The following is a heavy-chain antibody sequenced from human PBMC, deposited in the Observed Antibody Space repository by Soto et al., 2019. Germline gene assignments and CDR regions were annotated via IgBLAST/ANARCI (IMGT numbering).Heavy chain of an antibody. J-gene: IGHJ5*02. D-gene: IGHD6-13*01. CDR2: IYHSGST. CDR1: GGSISSYY. Sequence: PSETLSLTCSVSGGSISSYYWSWIRQPPGKGLEWIGYIYHSGSTNYNPSLKSRVTISVDTSKNQLSLKLSSVTAADTPVYYCVRGHLSFGSSSVENWFGPLGQGNLVPVPP. CDR3: VRGHLSFGSSSVENWFGP. V-gene: IGHV4-59*01.